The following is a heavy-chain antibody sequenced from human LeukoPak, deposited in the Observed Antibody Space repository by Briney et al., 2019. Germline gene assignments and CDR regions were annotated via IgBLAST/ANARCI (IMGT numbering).Heavy chain of an antibody. CDR1: GFTFTNHA. V-gene: IGHV3-23*01. J-gene: IGHJ4*02. CDR3: AKGTGYSSSRLTISNFDY. Sequence: PGGSLRLSCAASGFTFTNHAMSWVRQGPGKGLQWVSSVSRGGDSTYYADSVKGRFTISRDNSKNTLYLQMNSLRAEDTAVYYCAKGTGYSSSRLTISNFDYWGQGTLVTVSS. CDR2: VSRGGDST. D-gene: IGHD6-6*01.